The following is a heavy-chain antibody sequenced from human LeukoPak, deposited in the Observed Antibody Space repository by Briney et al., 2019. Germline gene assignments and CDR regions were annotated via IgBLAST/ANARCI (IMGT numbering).Heavy chain of an antibody. V-gene: IGHV1-46*01. Sequence: ASVTVSCTASGYTFTSYYMHWVRQAPGQGLEWMGIINPSGGSTSYAQKFQGRVTMTRDTSTSTVYMELSSLRSEDTAVYYCARGSRYGYSYGYGFDYWGQGTLVTVSS. D-gene: IGHD5-18*01. CDR2: INPSGGST. CDR1: GYTFTSYY. CDR3: ARGSRYGYSYGYGFDY. J-gene: IGHJ4*02.